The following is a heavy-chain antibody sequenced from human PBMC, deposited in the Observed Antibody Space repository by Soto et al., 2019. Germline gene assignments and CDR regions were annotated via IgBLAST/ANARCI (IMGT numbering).Heavy chain of an antibody. CDR3: AKDMGVSYGSGSYGD. Sequence: EVQLVESGGGLVQPGRSLRLSCAASGFTFDDYAMHWVRQAPGKGLEWVSGISWNSGSIGYADSVKGRFTISRDNAKNSLYLQMNSLRAEDTALYYCAKDMGVSYGSGSYGDWGQGTLVTVSS. J-gene: IGHJ4*02. D-gene: IGHD3-10*01. CDR2: ISWNSGSI. CDR1: GFTFDDYA. V-gene: IGHV3-9*01.